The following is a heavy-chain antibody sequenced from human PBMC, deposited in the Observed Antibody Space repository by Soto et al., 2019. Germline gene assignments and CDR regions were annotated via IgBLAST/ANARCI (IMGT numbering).Heavy chain of an antibody. D-gene: IGHD1-26*01. V-gene: IGHV3-23*01. CDR2: ISGSGGIT. Sequence: EVQLLESGGGLVQPGGSLRLSCAASGFTFSSYAMSWVRQAPGKGLEWVSGISGSGGITYYADSVKGRFTISRDNSKNTLYLQLNSLRAEDTAVYYCAQSKAGATSNYFDYWGQGTLVTVSS. CDR3: AQSKAGATSNYFDY. CDR1: GFTFSSYA. J-gene: IGHJ4*02.